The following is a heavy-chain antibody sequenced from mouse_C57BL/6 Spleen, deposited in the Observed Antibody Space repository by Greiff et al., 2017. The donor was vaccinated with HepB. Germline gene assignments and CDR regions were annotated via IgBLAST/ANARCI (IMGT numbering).Heavy chain of an antibody. V-gene: IGHV3-1*01. D-gene: IGHD1-1*01. CDR3: ARSYYYGRGAMDD. J-gene: IGHJ4*01. CDR1: GYSITSGYD. Sequence: EVQRVESGPGMVKPSQSLSLTCTVSGYSITSGYDWHWIRHFPGNKLECMGYISYSGSTNYNPSLKSRISITPDTSKNHFFLKLNSVTTEDTATYYCARSYYYGRGAMDDWGQGTSVTVSS. CDR2: ISYSGST.